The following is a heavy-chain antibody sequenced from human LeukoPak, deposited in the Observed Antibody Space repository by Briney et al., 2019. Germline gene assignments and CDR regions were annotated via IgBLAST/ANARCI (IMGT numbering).Heavy chain of an antibody. V-gene: IGHV1-18*01. CDR3: ARPYSSGWYSNWFDP. J-gene: IGHJ5*02. Sequence: ASVKVSCKASGYTFTNYGISWVRQAPGQGLEWMGWISAYTGKTNYAQKFRGRVTMTTDTSTSTAYMEVTSLRSDDTAVYYCARPYSSGWYSNWFDPWGQGTLVTVSS. CDR1: GYTFTNYG. CDR2: ISAYTGKT. D-gene: IGHD6-19*01.